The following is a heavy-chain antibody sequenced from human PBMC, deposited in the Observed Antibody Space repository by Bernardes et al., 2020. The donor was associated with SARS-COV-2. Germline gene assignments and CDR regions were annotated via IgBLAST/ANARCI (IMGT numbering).Heavy chain of an antibody. D-gene: IGHD2-8*01. V-gene: IGHV3-74*01. Sequence: GGSLRLSCAASGFTFSSSWFHWVRQVPGKGLVWVPRINPDGSSTNYADSVKGRFTIYRDNAKNTLFLQMSSLRAEDTAMYYCARDLGYCTNGVCSPWGQGTLVTVSS. CDR3: ARDLGYCTNGVCSP. CDR2: INPDGSST. J-gene: IGHJ5*02. CDR1: GFTFSSSW.